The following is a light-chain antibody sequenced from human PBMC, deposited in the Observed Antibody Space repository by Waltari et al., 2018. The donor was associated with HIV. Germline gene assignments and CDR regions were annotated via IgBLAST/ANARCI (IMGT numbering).Light chain of an antibody. Sequence: SYELTQPPSVSVSPGQTASITCSGDKLGYKFACWYQRKPGQSPVLVTYLDSKRPSGIPDRFSGSNAGDTATLTISGAQAVDEADYYGQAWDSSTVVFGGGTKLTVL. J-gene: IGLJ2*01. V-gene: IGLV3-1*01. CDR3: QAWDSSTVV. CDR2: LDS. CDR1: KLGYKF.